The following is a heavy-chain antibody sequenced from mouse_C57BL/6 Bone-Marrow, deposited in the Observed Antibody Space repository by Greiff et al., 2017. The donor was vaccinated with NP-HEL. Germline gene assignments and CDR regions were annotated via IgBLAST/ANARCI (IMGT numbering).Heavy chain of an antibody. CDR1: GYTFTSYW. D-gene: IGHD2-2*01. J-gene: IGHJ3*01. V-gene: IGHV1-59*01. CDR2: IDPSDSYT. Sequence: QVQLQQPGAELVRPGTSVKLSCKASGYTFTSYWMHWVKQRPGQGLEWIGVIDPSDSYTNYNQKFKGKATLPVDTSSRTAYIQLSRLTSEDSAVYYCDRGSTMVKWFAYWGQGTLVTVSA. CDR3: DRGSTMVKWFAY.